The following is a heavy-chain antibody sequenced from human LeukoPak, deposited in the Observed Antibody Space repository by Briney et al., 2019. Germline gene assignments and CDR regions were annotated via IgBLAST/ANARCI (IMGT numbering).Heavy chain of an antibody. CDR1: GYTFTNNC. CDR2: INATSDST. Sequence: ASVKVSCKASGYTFTNNCMSWVRQAPGQGLEWMGIINATSDSTWYAQKFQGRVTMTRDIAPSTDYMEVSSLRSEDTAVYYCATDDSSGFYRGAVNYWGQGTRVTVSS. J-gene: IGHJ4*02. CDR3: ATDDSSGFYRGAVNY. D-gene: IGHD3-22*01. V-gene: IGHV1-46*01.